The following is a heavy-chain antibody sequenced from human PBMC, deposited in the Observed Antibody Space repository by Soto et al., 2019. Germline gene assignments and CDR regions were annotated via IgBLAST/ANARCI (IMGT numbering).Heavy chain of an antibody. Sequence: PSETLSLTCTVSGGSISSYYWSWIRQPPGKGLEWIGYIYYSGSTNYNPSLKSRVTISVDTSKNQFSLKLSSVTAADTAVYYCARRYGSSFDYWGKETLVTLSS. J-gene: IGHJ4*02. CDR3: ARRYGSSFDY. V-gene: IGHV4-59*08. CDR1: GGSISSYY. D-gene: IGHD6-13*01. CDR2: IYYSGST.